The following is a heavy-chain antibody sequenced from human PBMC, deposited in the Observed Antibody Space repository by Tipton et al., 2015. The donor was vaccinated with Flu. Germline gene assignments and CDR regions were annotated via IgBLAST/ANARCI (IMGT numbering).Heavy chain of an antibody. CDR3: ARAPSGGSSIAARPYWFDP. V-gene: IGHV4-34*01. D-gene: IGHD6-6*01. CDR2: INHSGST. Sequence: TLSLTCTVSGGSISSHYWSWIRQPPGKGLEWIGEINHSGSTNYNPSLKSRVTISVDTSKNQFSLKLSSVTAADTAVYYCARAPSGGSSIAARPYWFDPWGQGTLVTVSS. J-gene: IGHJ5*02. CDR1: GGSISSHY.